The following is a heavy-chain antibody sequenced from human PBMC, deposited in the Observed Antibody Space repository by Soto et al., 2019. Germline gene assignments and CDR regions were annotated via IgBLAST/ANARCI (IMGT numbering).Heavy chain of an antibody. CDR1: GFTFSNAW. CDR2: IKSKTDGGTT. D-gene: IGHD2-8*01. J-gene: IGHJ6*03. CDR3: TTDRGRGCTNGVCYTYYYYYYMDV. Sequence: GGSLRLSCAASGFTFSNAWMSWVRQAPGKGLEWVGRIKSKTDGGTTDYAAPVKGRFTISRDDSKNTLYLQMNSLKTEDTAVYYCTTDRGRGCTNGVCYTYYYYYYMDVWGKGTTVTVSS. V-gene: IGHV3-15*01.